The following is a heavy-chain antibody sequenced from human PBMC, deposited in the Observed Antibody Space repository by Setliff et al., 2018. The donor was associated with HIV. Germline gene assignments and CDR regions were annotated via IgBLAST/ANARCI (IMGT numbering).Heavy chain of an antibody. CDR3: ARGVRGVVNGMDV. CDR2: LNTDGSST. J-gene: IGHJ6*02. CDR1: GFTFSSYW. V-gene: IGHV3-74*01. Sequence: SLRLSCAASGFTFSSYWMHWVRQAPGKGLVWVSRLNTDGSSTSYADSVKGRFTISRDNAKNTLYLQMNSLRAEDTAVYYCARGVRGVVNGMDVWGQGTTVTVSS. D-gene: IGHD3-10*01.